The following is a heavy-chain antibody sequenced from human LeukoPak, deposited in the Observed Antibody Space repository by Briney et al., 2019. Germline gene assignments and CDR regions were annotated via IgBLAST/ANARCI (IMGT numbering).Heavy chain of an antibody. CDR3: TKDPNGDYVGAFDP. J-gene: IGHJ5*02. CDR1: GFTFSSYW. CDR2: ITGNHFPT. Sequence: GGSLRLSCAASGFTFSSYWMSWVRQAPGKGLEGVSSITGNHFPTYIIASVNGPFTISRDNSQNTLYLQMNSLRAEDTAVYYCTKDPNGDYVGAFDPWGQGTLVTVSS. D-gene: IGHD4-17*01. V-gene: IGHV3-23*01.